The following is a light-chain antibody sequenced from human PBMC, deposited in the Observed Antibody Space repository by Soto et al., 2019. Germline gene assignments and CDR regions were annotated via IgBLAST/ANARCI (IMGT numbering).Light chain of an antibody. CDR2: GAS. V-gene: IGKV3-20*01. J-gene: IGKJ1*01. Sequence: EIVLTQFPCTLSLSPGERATLSCRASQSVSSSYLAWYQQKPGQAPRLLIYGASSRATGIPDRFSGSGSGTDFTLTISRLEPEDFAVYYCQQYGSSPPWRFGQGTKV. CDR3: QQYGSSPPWR. CDR1: QSVSSSY.